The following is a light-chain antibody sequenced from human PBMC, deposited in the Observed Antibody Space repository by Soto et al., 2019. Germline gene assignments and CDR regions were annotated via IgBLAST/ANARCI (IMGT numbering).Light chain of an antibody. CDR1: QSISYW. Sequence: DIQMTQAPSTLSASVGDRVTITCRASQSISYWLAWYQQKPGQVPKLLIYDASNLESGVQSRFSGSGFGTEFSLTISSLQPDDFGTYYCQQYNSYPWTFGQGTKVDIK. J-gene: IGKJ1*01. V-gene: IGKV1-5*01. CDR3: QQYNSYPWT. CDR2: DAS.